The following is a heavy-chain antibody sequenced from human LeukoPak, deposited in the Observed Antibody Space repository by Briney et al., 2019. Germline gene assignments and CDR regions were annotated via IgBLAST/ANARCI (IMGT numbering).Heavy chain of an antibody. CDR1: GFTFSSYS. V-gene: IGHV3-21*01. CDR2: ISSSSSYI. J-gene: IGHJ4*02. D-gene: IGHD3-9*01. Sequence: GGSLRLSCAASGFTFSSYSINWVRQAPGKGLEWVSSISSSSSYIYYADSVKGRFTISRDNAKNSLYLQMNSLRAEDTAVYYCARAAIHYDILTGLDYWGQGTLVTVSS. CDR3: ARAAIHYDILTGLDY.